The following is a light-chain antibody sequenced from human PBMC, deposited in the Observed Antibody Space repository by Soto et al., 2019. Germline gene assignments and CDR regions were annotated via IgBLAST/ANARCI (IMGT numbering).Light chain of an antibody. J-gene: IGKJ4*01. V-gene: IGKV1-39*01. Sequence: DIQLPPSPSFLSASPVDRVTITCRASQSISSYLNWYQQKPGKAPRLLIYAASRLQSGVPARFSGSGAETDFTLTITSLQPEDCGIDDGQQRYATVRTVGGGTKVDIK. CDR3: QQRYATVRT. CDR1: QSISSY. CDR2: AAS.